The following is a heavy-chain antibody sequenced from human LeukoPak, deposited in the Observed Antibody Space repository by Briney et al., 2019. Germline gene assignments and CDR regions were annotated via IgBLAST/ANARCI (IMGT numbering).Heavy chain of an antibody. CDR2: IIPIFGTA. CDR3: ARSSRELLFGDY. D-gene: IGHD1-26*01. Sequence: SVKVSCKASGGTSSSYAISWVRQAPGQGLEWMGGIIPIFGTANYAQKFQGRVTITTDESTSTAYMELSSLRSEDTAVYYCARSSRELLFGDYWGQGTLVTVSS. J-gene: IGHJ4*02. V-gene: IGHV1-69*05. CDR1: GGTSSSYA.